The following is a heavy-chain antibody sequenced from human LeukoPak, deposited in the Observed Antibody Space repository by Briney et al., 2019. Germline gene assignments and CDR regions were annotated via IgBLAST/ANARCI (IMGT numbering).Heavy chain of an antibody. D-gene: IGHD6-19*01. CDR3: ARHGGSSDWFVDY. V-gene: IGHV4-34*01. Sequence: PSETLSLTCAVYGGSFSGYYWSWIRQPPGKGLEWIGEINHSGSTNYNPSLKSRVTISVDTSKNQFSLKLSSVTAADTAVYYCARHGGSSDWFVDYWGQGTLVTVSS. J-gene: IGHJ4*02. CDR1: GGSFSGYY. CDR2: INHSGST.